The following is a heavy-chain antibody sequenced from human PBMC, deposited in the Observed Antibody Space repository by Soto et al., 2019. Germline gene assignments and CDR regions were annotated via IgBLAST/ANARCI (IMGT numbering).Heavy chain of an antibody. Sequence: SETLSLTCTVSGDSVISYYWSWIRQPPGKGLEWIGYIYSSGSTNDNPSLKSRVTISLDTSKNQLSLRLSSVTAADTALYYCVRHVHSSSWGGDVWGQGTTVTVSS. V-gene: IGHV4-59*08. CDR1: GDSVISYY. J-gene: IGHJ6*02. CDR3: VRHVHSSSWGGDV. D-gene: IGHD6-13*01. CDR2: IYSSGST.